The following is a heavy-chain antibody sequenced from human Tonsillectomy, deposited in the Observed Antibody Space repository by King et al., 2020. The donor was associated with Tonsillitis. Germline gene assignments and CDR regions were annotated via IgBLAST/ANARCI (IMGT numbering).Heavy chain of an antibody. CDR3: ARDIAVAEYYFDY. CDR2: ISYDGSKI. Sequence: VQLVESGGGVVQPGRSLRLSCAASGFTFSRYAMHWVRQAPGKGLEWVAVISYDGSKIYHADFVRGRFTISRDNSKSTLYLQMNNLRAEDTAVYYCARDIAVAEYYFDYWGQGTLVTVSS. V-gene: IGHV3-30*04. CDR1: GFTFSRYA. D-gene: IGHD6-19*01. J-gene: IGHJ4*02.